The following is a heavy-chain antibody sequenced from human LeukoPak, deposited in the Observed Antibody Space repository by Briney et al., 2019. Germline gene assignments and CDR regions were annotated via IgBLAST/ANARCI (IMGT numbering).Heavy chain of an antibody. D-gene: IGHD2-21*02. Sequence: GGSLRLSCAASGFTFSSYEMNWVRQAPGKGLEWVSYISSSGSTIYYADSVKGRFTISRDNAKNSLYLQMNSLRAEDTAVYYCAGGPVVTTFDYWGQGTLVTVSS. V-gene: IGHV3-48*03. J-gene: IGHJ4*02. CDR1: GFTFSSYE. CDR3: AGGPVVTTFDY. CDR2: ISSSGSTI.